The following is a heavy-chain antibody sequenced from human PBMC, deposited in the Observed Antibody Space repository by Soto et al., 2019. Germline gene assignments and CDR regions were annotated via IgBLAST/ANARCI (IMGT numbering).Heavy chain of an antibody. V-gene: IGHV1-8*01. J-gene: IGHJ4*02. CDR3: ARAVSAGVYY. CDR1: GYSFTSLD. D-gene: IGHD3-10*01. CDR2: MEPSTGRT. Sequence: QVQLVQSGAEVREPGASVKVSCKASGYSFTSLDINGVRQTAGQGLEWMGWMEPSTGRTGYAQKFQGRIPTTRDTSINTAYMELTTLTPADTAFYYCARAVSAGVYYWGQGTLVIVSS.